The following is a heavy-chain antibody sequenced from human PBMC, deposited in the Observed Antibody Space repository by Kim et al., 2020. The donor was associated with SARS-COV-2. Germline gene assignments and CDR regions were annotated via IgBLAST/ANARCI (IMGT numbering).Heavy chain of an antibody. CDR1: GYTFTSYF. D-gene: IGHD6-13*01. CDR3: ASDAIGGNRHSSSARDGLDL. J-gene: IGHJ3*01. CDR2: FNSIYGGT. Sequence: ASVKVSCKASGYTFTSYFLHLLRQAPAQGLELIVVFNSIYGGTNNPQKFQGRVTMIRDTSTTTVYMAVSSLRSEDTAIYYCASDAIGGNRHSSSARDGLDLWGQGKTGAVSP. V-gene: IGHV1-46*01.